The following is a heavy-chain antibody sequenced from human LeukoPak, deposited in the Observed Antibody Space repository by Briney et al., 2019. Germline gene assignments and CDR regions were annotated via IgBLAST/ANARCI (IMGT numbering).Heavy chain of an antibody. Sequence: SETLSLTCAVYGGSFSGYYWSWIHQPPGKGLEWIGEINHSGSTNYNPSLKSRVTISVDTSKNQFSLKLSSVTAADTAVYYCARGSRSITIFGVVRNWFDPWGQGTLVTVSS. V-gene: IGHV4-34*01. CDR3: ARGSRSITIFGVVRNWFDP. J-gene: IGHJ5*02. D-gene: IGHD3-3*01. CDR1: GGSFSGYY. CDR2: INHSGST.